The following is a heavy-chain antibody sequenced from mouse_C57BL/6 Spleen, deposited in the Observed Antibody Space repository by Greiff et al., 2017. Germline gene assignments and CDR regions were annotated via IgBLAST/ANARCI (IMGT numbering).Heavy chain of an antibody. D-gene: IGHD1-1*01. CDR1: GYAFSSYW. Sequence: QVQLQQSGAELVKPGASVKISCKASGYAFSSYWMHWVKQRPGKGLEWIGQIYPGDGDTNYNGKFKGKATLTADKSSSTAYMQLSSLTSEDSAVYFCASCYYGSSYGSYAMDYWGQGTSVTVSS. CDR2: IYPGDGDT. V-gene: IGHV1-80*01. CDR3: ASCYYGSSYGSYAMDY. J-gene: IGHJ4*01.